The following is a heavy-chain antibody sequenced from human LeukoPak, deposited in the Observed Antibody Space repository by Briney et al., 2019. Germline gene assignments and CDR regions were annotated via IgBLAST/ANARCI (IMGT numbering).Heavy chain of an antibody. CDR3: ARVDDYDILTGYYN. CDR1: GGSFSGYY. CDR2: INHSGST. D-gene: IGHD3-9*01. J-gene: IGHJ4*02. V-gene: IGHV4-34*01. Sequence: SETLSLTCAVYGGSFSGYYWSWIRQPPGKGLEWIGEINHSGSTNYNPSLKSRVTISVDTSKNQFSLKLSSVTAADTAVYYCARVDDYDILTGYYNWGQGTLVTVSS.